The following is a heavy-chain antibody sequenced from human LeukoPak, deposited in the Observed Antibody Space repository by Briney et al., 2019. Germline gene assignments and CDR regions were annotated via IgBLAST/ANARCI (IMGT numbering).Heavy chain of an antibody. D-gene: IGHD1-14*01. CDR3: VRENHGSFDY. Sequence: GGSLRLSCAASGFTFSSYWMHWVRQAPGKGLVWVSRINTDGSGTSYADSVKGRLTISRDNAKNTLYLQINSLRAEDTAVYYCVRENHGSFDYWGQGSLVTVSS. CDR2: INTDGSGT. V-gene: IGHV3-74*01. J-gene: IGHJ4*02. CDR1: GFTFSSYW.